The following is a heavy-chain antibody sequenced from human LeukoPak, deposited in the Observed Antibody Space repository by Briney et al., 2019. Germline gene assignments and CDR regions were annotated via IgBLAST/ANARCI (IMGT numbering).Heavy chain of an antibody. V-gene: IGHV3-30*03. Sequence: GRSLRLSCAASGFTFSSYGMHWVRQAPGKGLEWVAVISYDGSNKYYADSVKGRFTISRDNSKNTLYLQMNSLRAEDTAVYYCARALYYDRASRVDYWGQGTLVTVSS. J-gene: IGHJ4*02. CDR1: GFTFSSYG. CDR3: ARALYYDRASRVDY. D-gene: IGHD3-22*01. CDR2: ISYDGSNK.